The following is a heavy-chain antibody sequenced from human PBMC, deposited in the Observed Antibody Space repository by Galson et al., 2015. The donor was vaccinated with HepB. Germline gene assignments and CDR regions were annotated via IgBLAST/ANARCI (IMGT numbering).Heavy chain of an antibody. CDR1: GFTFSSYA. D-gene: IGHD2-2*01. CDR2: ISGSGGST. Sequence: SLRLSCAASGFTFSSYAMSWVRQAPGKGLEWVSAISGSGGSTYYADSVKGRFTISRDNSKNTLYLQMNSLRAEDTAVYYCAKDGVEVPAAIIDYWGQGTLVTVSS. V-gene: IGHV3-23*01. J-gene: IGHJ4*02. CDR3: AKDGVEVPAAIIDY.